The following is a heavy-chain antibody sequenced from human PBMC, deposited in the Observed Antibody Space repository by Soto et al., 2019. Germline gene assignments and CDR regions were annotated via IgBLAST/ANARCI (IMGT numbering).Heavy chain of an antibody. CDR2: IIPILGTA. J-gene: IGHJ4*02. V-gene: IGHV1-69*06. Sequence: XCVKESFKAFGGSSASYAIIWVRQAPGQGLEWMGGIIPILGTANYAQKFQGRVTITADKSTSTAYMELSSLRSEDTAVYYCAVNYYDSSGYGPNFDYWGQGTLVTVSS. CDR3: AVNYYDSSGYGPNFDY. D-gene: IGHD3-22*01. CDR1: GGSSASYA.